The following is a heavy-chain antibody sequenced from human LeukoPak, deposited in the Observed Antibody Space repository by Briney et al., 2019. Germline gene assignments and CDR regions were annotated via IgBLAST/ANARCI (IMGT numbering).Heavy chain of an antibody. J-gene: IGHJ4*02. Sequence: SETLSLTCAVYGGSFSGYYWSWIRQPPGKGLEWIGEINHSGSTNYNPSLKSRVTISVDTSKNQFSLKLSSVTAADTAVYYCARAKSIAARGCFDYWGQGTLVTVSS. CDR3: ARAKSIAARGCFDY. V-gene: IGHV4-34*01. CDR2: INHSGST. D-gene: IGHD6-6*01. CDR1: GGSFSGYY.